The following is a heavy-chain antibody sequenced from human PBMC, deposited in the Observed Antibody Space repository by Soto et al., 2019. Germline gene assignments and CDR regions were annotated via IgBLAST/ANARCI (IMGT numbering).Heavy chain of an antibody. CDR3: ARDNGRGRPYYFDY. CDR2: IYYSGSA. D-gene: IGHD1-26*01. J-gene: IGHJ4*02. CDR1: GGSISTYY. Sequence: QVQLQESGPGLVKPSETLSLTCTVSGGSISTYYWSWIRQPPGKGLEWIGYIYYSGSANYNPSLKSRVTISVDTSKNQFSLKLSSVTAADTAVYYCARDNGRGRPYYFDYWGQGTLVTVSS. V-gene: IGHV4-59*01.